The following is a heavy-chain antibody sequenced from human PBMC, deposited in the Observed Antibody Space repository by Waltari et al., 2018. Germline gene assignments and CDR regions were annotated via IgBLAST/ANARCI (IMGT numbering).Heavy chain of an antibody. J-gene: IGHJ4*02. CDR2: IYSAGST. CDR3: ARARDEDTAMVYFDH. Sequence: EVQLVESGGGLVHPGGSLRPSCAASGFTVRSNHRSWVRQAPGKGLEWVSLIYSAGSTYYADSVRGRFSISRDNSKNTLHLQMNSLRAEDTAMYYCARARDEDTAMVYFDHWGQGTLISVSS. D-gene: IGHD5-18*01. CDR1: GFTVRSNH. V-gene: IGHV3-66*02.